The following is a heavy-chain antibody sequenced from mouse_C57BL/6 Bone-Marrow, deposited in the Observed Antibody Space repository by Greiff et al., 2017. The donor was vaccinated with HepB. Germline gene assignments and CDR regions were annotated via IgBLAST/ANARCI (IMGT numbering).Heavy chain of an antibody. D-gene: IGHD2-4*01. CDR1: GYTFTSYG. CDR2: IYPRSGNT. Sequence: VQLQQSGAELARPGASVKLSCKASGYTFTSYGISWVKQRTGQGLEWIGEIYPRSGNTYYNEKFKGKATLTADKSSSTAYMELRSLTSEDSADYFCARFRGLRGFFFDYWGQGTTLTVSS. CDR3: ARFRGLRGFFFDY. V-gene: IGHV1-81*01. J-gene: IGHJ2*01.